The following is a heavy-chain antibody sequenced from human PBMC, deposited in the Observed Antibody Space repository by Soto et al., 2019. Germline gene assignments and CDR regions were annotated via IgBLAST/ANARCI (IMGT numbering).Heavy chain of an antibody. V-gene: IGHV3-21*01. CDR1: GFTSSTFG. CDR3: ARDRWFDP. Sequence: GGSLRLSCAASGFTSSTFGMNWVRQAPGKGLEWVSSISSSGSFIFYADSVRGRFTISRDNAKNSLNLQMDSLRVEDTAVYYCARDRWFDPWGQGTLVTVSS. J-gene: IGHJ5*02. CDR2: ISSSGSFI.